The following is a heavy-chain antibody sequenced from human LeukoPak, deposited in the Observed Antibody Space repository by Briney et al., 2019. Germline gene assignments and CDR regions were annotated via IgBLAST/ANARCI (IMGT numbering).Heavy chain of an antibody. CDR2: ISSSSSYI. V-gene: IGHV3-21*01. CDR1: GFTFSSYS. Sequence: GGSLRLSCAASGFTFSSYSMNWVRQAPGKGLEWVSSISSSSSYIYYADSVKGRFTISRDNAKNSLYPQMNSLRAEDTAVYYCARAVLLWFGELYYFDYWGQGTLVTVSS. J-gene: IGHJ4*02. D-gene: IGHD3-10*01. CDR3: ARAVLLWFGELYYFDY.